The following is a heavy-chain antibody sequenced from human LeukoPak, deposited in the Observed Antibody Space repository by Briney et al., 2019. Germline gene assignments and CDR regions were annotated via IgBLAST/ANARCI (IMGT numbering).Heavy chain of an antibody. D-gene: IGHD6-13*01. CDR1: GFTFSDYY. CDR3: ASPGLEQQRANAFDI. Sequence: GGSLRLSCAASGFTFSDYYMSWIRQAPGKGLEWVSYISSSGSTIYYADSVKGRFTISRDNAKNSLYLQMNSLRAEDTAMYYCASPGLEQQRANAFDIWGQGTMVTVSS. CDR2: ISSSGSTI. J-gene: IGHJ3*02. V-gene: IGHV3-11*01.